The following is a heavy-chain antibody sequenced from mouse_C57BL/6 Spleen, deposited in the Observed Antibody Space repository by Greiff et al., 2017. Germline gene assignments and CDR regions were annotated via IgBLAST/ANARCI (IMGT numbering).Heavy chain of an antibody. J-gene: IGHJ1*03. V-gene: IGHV14-2*01. CDR1: GFNIKDYY. CDR3: ARRYYGSSYWYFDV. D-gene: IGHD1-1*01. CDR2: IDPEDGET. Sequence: VQLQQSGAELVKPGASVKLSCTASGFNIKDYYMHWVKQRTEQGLEWIGRIDPEDGETKYAPKFQGKATITADPSSTTAYLQLSSLTSEDTAVYYCARRYYGSSYWYFDVWGTGTTVTVAS.